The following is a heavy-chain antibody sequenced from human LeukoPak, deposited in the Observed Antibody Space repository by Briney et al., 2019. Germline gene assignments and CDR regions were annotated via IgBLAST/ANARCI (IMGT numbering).Heavy chain of an antibody. CDR3: VKREGGTYFFDY. V-gene: IGHV3-64D*09. CDR2: ISTYGSST. J-gene: IGHJ4*02. Sequence: PGGSLRLSCSASGFTFSSYAMHWVRQAPGKGLEYVSGISTYGSSTYYADSVKGRFTISRGNSKDTVYLQMSSLRAEDTAVYYCVKREGGTYFFDYWGQGTLVTVSS. CDR1: GFTFSSYA. D-gene: IGHD2-15*01.